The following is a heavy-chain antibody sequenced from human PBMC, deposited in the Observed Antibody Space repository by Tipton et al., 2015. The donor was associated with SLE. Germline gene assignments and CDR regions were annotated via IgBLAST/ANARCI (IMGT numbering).Heavy chain of an antibody. CDR1: GDSITSYY. CDR2: IYYNGHT. Sequence: TLSLTCTVSGDSITSYYWNWIRQPPGKGLEWIGYIYYNGHTNYSPSLKSRVTLSVDTSKNQFSLTLSSVTAADTAVYFCSCRLASRRSSLIPFDYWGQGSLVTVSS. D-gene: IGHD6-6*01. J-gene: IGHJ4*02. CDR3: SCRLASRRSSLIPFDY. V-gene: IGHV4-59*01.